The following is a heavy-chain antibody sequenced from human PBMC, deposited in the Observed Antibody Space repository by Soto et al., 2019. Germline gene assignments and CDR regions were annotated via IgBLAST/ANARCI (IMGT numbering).Heavy chain of an antibody. J-gene: IGHJ6*03. CDR1: GYTFTSYV. V-gene: IGHV1-3*01. D-gene: IGHD2-15*01. CDR3: ARGYCSGGSCYYYYYYMDV. Sequence: GASVKVSCKASGYTFTSYVMHWVRQAPGQRLEWMGWINAGNGNTKYSQKFQGRVTITRDTSASTAYMELSSLRSEDTAVYYCARGYCSGGSCYYYYYYMDVWGKGTTVTVPS. CDR2: INAGNGNT.